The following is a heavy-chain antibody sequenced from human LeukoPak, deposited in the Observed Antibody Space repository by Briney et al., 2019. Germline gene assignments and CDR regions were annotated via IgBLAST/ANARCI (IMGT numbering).Heavy chain of an antibody. Sequence: GSLRLSCAASGFTFSSYAMSWVRQAPGKGLEWVSAISGSGGSTYYADSVKGRLTISRDNSKNTLYLQMNSLRAEDTAVYYCAKPGKIYDFWSGYYTDAFDIWGQGTMVTVSS. V-gene: IGHV3-23*01. CDR3: AKPGKIYDFWSGYYTDAFDI. J-gene: IGHJ3*02. CDR1: GFTFSSYA. D-gene: IGHD3-3*01. CDR2: ISGSGGST.